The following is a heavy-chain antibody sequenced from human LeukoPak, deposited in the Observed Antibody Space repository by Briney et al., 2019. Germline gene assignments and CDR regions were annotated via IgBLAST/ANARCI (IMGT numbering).Heavy chain of an antibody. J-gene: IGHJ2*01. V-gene: IGHV3-49*04. CDR2: IRSQAFGETA. CDR1: GFTFGDYA. Sequence: GGSLRLSCITSGFTFGDYAMRWVRQAPGKGLEWIGFIRSQAFGETAEHAASVKGSFIISRDDSKSVAYLQMNSLKTEDTAIYYCIRGANWGSRNYWYFDLWGRGTLVTVSS. CDR3: IRGANWGSRNYWYFDL. D-gene: IGHD7-27*01.